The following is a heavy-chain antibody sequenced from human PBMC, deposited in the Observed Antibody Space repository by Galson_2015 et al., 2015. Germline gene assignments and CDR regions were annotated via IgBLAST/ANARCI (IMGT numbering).Heavy chain of an antibody. D-gene: IGHD5-12*01. CDR2: ISWNGGRL. CDR1: GFTFDEYA. J-gene: IGHJ6*02. CDR3: AKDRGSDSHLYYYSGLDV. V-gene: IGHV3-9*01. Sequence: SLRLSCAASGFTFDEYAMHWVRQAPGKGLEWVSGISWNGGRLDYADSVKGRFTISRDNAKNSLYLQMNSLRAEDTALYYCAKDRGSDSHLYYYSGLDVWGQGTTVTVS.